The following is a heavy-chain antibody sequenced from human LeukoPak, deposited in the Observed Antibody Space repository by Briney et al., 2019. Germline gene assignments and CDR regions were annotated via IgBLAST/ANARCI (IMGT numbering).Heavy chain of an antibody. J-gene: IGHJ4*02. V-gene: IGHV3-23*01. Sequence: GGSLRLSCAASGFTFSSYAMSWVRQAPGKGLEWVSTIGGSGSSTYYADSVKGRFTISRDNAKNSLYLQMNNLRAEDTALYYCARVNSDYYDSSGYYYWGQETLVTVSS. CDR1: GFTFSSYA. CDR3: ARVNSDYYDSSGYYY. D-gene: IGHD3-22*01. CDR2: IGGSGSST.